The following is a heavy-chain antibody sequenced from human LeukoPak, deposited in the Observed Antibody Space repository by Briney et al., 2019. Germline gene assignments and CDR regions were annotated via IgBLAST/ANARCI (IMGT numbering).Heavy chain of an antibody. CDR3: ARRRYYDSTYYYYYMDV. V-gene: IGHV1-2*04. CDR1: GYTFTGYY. CDR2: INPNSGGT. D-gene: IGHD3-3*01. J-gene: IGHJ6*03. Sequence: VKVSCKASGYTFTGYYMHWVRQAPGQGLEWMGWINPNSGGTNYAQKFQGWVTMTRDTSISTAYMELSRLRSDDTAVYYCARRRYYDSTYYYYYMDVWGKGTPVTVSS.